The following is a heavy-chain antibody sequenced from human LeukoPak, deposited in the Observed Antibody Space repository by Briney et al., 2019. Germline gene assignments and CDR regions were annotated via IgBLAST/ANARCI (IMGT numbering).Heavy chain of an antibody. CDR1: GDSLSGYY. CDR2: IYYSGST. Sequence: SETLSLTCDFSGDSLSGYYWSWIRQPPGKGLEWIGYIYYSGSTNYNPSLKSRVTISVDTSKNQFSLKLSSVTAADTAVYYCARDNWNYGSSMDVWGQGTTVTVSS. J-gene: IGHJ6*02. CDR3: ARDNWNYGSSMDV. D-gene: IGHD1-7*01. V-gene: IGHV4-59*01.